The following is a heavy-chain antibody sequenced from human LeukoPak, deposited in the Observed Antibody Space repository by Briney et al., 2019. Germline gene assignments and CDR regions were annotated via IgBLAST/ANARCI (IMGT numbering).Heavy chain of an antibody. Sequence: ASVKVSCKASGYTFTGYYMHWVRQAPGQGLEWMGWINPNSGGTNYAQKFQGRVTMTRDTSISPAYMELSRLRSDDTAVYYCAREEYSSSSLDYWGQGTLVTVSS. J-gene: IGHJ4*02. V-gene: IGHV1-2*02. CDR3: AREEYSSSSLDY. D-gene: IGHD6-6*01. CDR2: INPNSGGT. CDR1: GYTFTGYY.